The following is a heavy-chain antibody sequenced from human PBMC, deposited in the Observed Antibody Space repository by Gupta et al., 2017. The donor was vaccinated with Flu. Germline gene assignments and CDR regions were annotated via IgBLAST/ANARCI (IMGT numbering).Heavy chain of an antibody. D-gene: IGHD1-26*01. CDR3: ARVSIVGATPFDY. CDR1: GFTFSSYS. V-gene: IGHV3-21*01. Sequence: EVQLVESGGGLVKHGGSLRLSCAASGFTFSSYSMNWVRQAPGKGLEWVSSISSSSSYIYYADSVKGRFTISRDNAKNSLYLQMNSLRAEDTAVYYCARVSIVGATPFDYWGQGTLVTVSS. CDR2: ISSSSSYI. J-gene: IGHJ4*02.